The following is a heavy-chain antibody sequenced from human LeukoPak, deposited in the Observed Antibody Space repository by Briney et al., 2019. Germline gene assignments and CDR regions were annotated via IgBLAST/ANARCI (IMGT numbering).Heavy chain of an antibody. D-gene: IGHD3-10*01. J-gene: IGHJ3*02. Sequence: ASVKVSCKASGYTFTSYDINWVRQATGQGLEWMGWMNPNSGNTGYAQKFQGRVTMTRNTSISTAYMELSSLRSEDTAVYYCARGGMGLTYYYGSGSSDAFDIWGQGTMVTVSS. CDR3: ARGGMGLTYYYGSGSSDAFDI. CDR1: GYTFTSYD. V-gene: IGHV1-8*02. CDR2: MNPNSGNT.